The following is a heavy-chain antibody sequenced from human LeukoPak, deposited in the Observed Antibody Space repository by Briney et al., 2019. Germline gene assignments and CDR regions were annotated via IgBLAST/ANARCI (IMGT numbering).Heavy chain of an antibody. CDR3: TRDRLELRAD. Sequence: SCKASGYTFTSYGISWVRQAPGKGLEWVGFIRSKAYGGTTEYAASVKGRFTISRDDSKSIAYLQMNSLKTEDTAVYYCTRDRLELRADWGQGTLVTVSS. J-gene: IGHJ4*02. CDR2: IRSKAYGGTT. CDR1: GYTFTSYG. D-gene: IGHD1-7*01. V-gene: IGHV3-49*04.